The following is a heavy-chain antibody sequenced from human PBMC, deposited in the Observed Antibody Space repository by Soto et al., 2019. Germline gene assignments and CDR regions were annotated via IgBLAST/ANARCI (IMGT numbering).Heavy chain of an antibody. V-gene: IGHV4-34*01. J-gene: IGHJ4*02. CDR2: INHSGST. CDR1: GGSFSGYY. D-gene: IGHD4-17*01. Sequence: PSETLSLTCAVYGGSFSGYYWCWIRQPPGKGLEWIGEINHSGSTNYNPSLKSRVTISVDTSKNQFSLKLSSVTAADTAVYYCARYSVTTLYYFDYWGQGTLVTVSS. CDR3: ARYSVTTLYYFDY.